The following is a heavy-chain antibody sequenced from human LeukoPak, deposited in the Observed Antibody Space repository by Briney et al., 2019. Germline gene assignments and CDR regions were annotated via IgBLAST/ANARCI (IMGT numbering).Heavy chain of an antibody. D-gene: IGHD6-19*01. J-gene: IGHJ4*02. CDR3: ASLKRFSSDWYELEPHFDY. CDR2: IYYSGST. CDR1: GGSISSSNYY. V-gene: IGHV4-39*01. Sequence: SETLSLTCTVSGGSISSSNYYWGWIRHPPGKGLEWIGSIYYSGSTYYNPSLKSRVTISVDTSKNQFSLKLSSVTAADTAVYYGASLKRFSSDWYELEPHFDYWGQGTLVTVSS.